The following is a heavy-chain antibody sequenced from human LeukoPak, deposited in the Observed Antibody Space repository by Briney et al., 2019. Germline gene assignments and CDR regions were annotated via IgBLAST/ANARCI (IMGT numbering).Heavy chain of an antibody. CDR2: ISYDGSNK. D-gene: IGHD4-11*01. Sequence: GGSLRLSCAASGFTFSSYAMHWVRQAPGKGLEWVAVISYDGSNKYYADSVKGRFTISRDNSKSTLYLQMNSLRAEDTAVYYCAKVGLPVTTILDYFDYWGQGTLVTVSS. CDR1: GFTFSSYA. J-gene: IGHJ4*02. CDR3: AKVGLPVTTILDYFDY. V-gene: IGHV3-30*04.